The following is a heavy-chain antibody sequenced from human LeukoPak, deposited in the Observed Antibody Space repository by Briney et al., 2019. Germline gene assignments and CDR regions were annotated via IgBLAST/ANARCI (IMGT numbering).Heavy chain of an antibody. V-gene: IGHV1-18*01. J-gene: IGHJ6*02. CDR3: ASLLTRSYYYYGMDV. CDR1: GYTFTSYA. Sequence: ASVKVSCKASGYTFTSYAFSWVRQAPGQGLEWLGWVSTHNANTYYAQRLQGRLTLTTDTSTSTAYMELRSLRSDDTAMYYCASLLTRSYYYYGMDVWGQGTTVTVSS. D-gene: IGHD3-16*01. CDR2: VSTHNANT.